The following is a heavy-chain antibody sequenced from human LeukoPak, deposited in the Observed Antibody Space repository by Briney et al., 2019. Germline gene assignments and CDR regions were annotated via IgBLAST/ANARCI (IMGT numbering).Heavy chain of an antibody. CDR1: GGSISSSSYY. Sequence: SETLSLTCTVSGGSISSSSYYWSWIRQPPGKGLEWIGYIYYSGSTNYNPSLKSRVTISVDTSKNQFSLKLSSVTAADTAVYYCARQQWLFSIDYWGQGTLVTVSS. J-gene: IGHJ4*02. D-gene: IGHD6-19*01. V-gene: IGHV4-61*01. CDR3: ARQQWLFSIDY. CDR2: IYYSGST.